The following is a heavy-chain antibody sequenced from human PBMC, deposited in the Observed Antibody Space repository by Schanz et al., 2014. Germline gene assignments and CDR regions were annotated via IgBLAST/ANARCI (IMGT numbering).Heavy chain of an antibody. CDR2: ISTSGTYM. CDR1: GFAFSSFA. CDR3: VRVSFGDPRLYRGMDRDIDY. Sequence: EVQLMESGGGLVKPGGSLRLSCVASGFAFSSFAMTWVRQAPGRGLEWVSSISTSGTYMYIADSLKGRLTISRDDAKKSMYLQMNNLRAEDTAVYYCVRVSFGDPRLYRGMDRDIDYWGQGTLVTDSS. V-gene: IGHV3-21*01. J-gene: IGHJ4*01. D-gene: IGHD3-3*01.